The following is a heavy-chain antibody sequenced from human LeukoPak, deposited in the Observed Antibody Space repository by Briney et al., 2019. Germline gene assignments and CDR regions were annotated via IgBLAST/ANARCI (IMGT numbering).Heavy chain of an antibody. CDR1: GGSISSNSYY. D-gene: IGHD3-10*01. Sequence: SQTLSLTCAVSGGSISSNSYYWGWIRQPPGKGLEWIGSIYYSGSTYYNPSLKSRVTISVDTSKNQFSLKLSSVTAADTAVYYCARTRYYYNSRSYGAPYYFDYWGQGTLVTVSS. CDR3: ARTRYYYNSRSYGAPYYFDY. CDR2: IYYSGST. V-gene: IGHV4-39*01. J-gene: IGHJ4*02.